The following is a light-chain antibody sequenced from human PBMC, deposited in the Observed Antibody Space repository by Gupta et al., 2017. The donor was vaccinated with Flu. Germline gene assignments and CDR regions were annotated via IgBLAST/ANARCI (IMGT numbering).Light chain of an antibody. V-gene: IGLV2-14*01. CDR2: EVS. CDR1: SSDVGGYNY. J-gene: IGLJ2*01. Sequence: SALTPPASVSGQPGESTTICCTGTSSDVGGYNYVSWYQQHPGKAPNLMIYEVSNRPSGVSNRFSGSKSGNTASLTISGLQAEDEADYYCSSYTSSSTVVFGGGTKLTVL. CDR3: SSYTSSSTVV.